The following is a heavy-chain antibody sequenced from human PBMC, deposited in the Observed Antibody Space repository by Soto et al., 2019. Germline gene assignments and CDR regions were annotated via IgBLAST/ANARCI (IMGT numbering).Heavy chain of an antibody. J-gene: IGHJ6*02. CDR1: GGTFSSYA. CDR3: AREYSSSRAAYYYGMDV. Sequence: QVQLVQSGAEVKKPGSSVKVSCKASGGTFSSYAISWVRQAPGQGLEWMGGIIPIFGTANYAQKFQGRVTITADESTSTAYMELSSLRSEDTAVYYCAREYSSSRAAYYYGMDVWGQGTTVTVSS. D-gene: IGHD6-13*01. V-gene: IGHV1-69*01. CDR2: IIPIFGTA.